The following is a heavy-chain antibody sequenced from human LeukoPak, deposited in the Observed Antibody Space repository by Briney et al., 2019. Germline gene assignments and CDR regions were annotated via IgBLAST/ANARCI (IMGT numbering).Heavy chain of an antibody. CDR2: ISYDGSNK. V-gene: IGHV3-30*01. D-gene: IGHD2-2*01. CDR1: GFTFSSYA. Sequence: RAGGSLRLSCAASGFTFSSYAMHWVRQAPGKGLEWVAVISYDGSNKYYADSVKGRFTISRDNSNNTLYLQMNSLRAEDTAVYYCASSQPGAFDIWGQGTMVTVSS. CDR3: ASSQPGAFDI. J-gene: IGHJ3*02.